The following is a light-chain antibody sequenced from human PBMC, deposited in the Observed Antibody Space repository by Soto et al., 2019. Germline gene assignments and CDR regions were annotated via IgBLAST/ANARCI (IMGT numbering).Light chain of an antibody. CDR2: EVS. V-gene: IGKV2D-29*02. J-gene: IGKJ5*01. CDR3: MQSTQLPPT. Sequence: EIVMTQAPLSLPDTPGEPASISCRSSQSLLHRNGYNYLDWYLQKPGQSPQLLIYEVSTRVSGVPDRFSGSGSGTDFTLEISRVETDDVGIYYCMQSTQLPPTFGQGTRLEIK. CDR1: QSLLHRNGYNY.